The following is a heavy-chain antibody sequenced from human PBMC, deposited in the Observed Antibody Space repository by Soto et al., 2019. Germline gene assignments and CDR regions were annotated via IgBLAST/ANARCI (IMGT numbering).Heavy chain of an antibody. J-gene: IGHJ4*02. Sequence: QLQLQESGPGLVKPSETLSLTCTVSGGSISSSSYYWGWIRQPSGKGLEWIGSIYYSGSTYYNPSLKSRVTISVDTSKNQFSLKLSSVTAADTAVYYCARQRGYYDSSGYFDYWGQGTLVTVSS. D-gene: IGHD3-22*01. V-gene: IGHV4-39*01. CDR3: ARQRGYYDSSGYFDY. CDR2: IYYSGST. CDR1: GGSISSSSYY.